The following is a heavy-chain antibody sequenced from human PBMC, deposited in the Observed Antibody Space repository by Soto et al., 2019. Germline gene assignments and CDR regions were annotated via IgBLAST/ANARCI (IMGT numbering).Heavy chain of an antibody. CDR3: ARSASMIVVVITDVEYYFDY. D-gene: IGHD3-22*01. CDR1: GGTFSSYA. CDR2: VIPIFGTA. J-gene: IGHJ4*02. Sequence: SVKVSCKASGGTFSSYAISWVRQAPGQGREWMGGVIPIFGTANYAQKFQGRVTITADESTSTAYMELSSLRSEDTAVYYCARSASMIVVVITDVEYYFDYWGQGXLVTVSS. V-gene: IGHV1-69*13.